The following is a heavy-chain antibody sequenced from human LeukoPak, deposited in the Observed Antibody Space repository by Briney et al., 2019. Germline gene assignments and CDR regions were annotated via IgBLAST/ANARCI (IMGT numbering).Heavy chain of an antibody. CDR3: ERDSGCSSTSCYDYYGMDV. Sequence: ASVKVSCKASGYIFTIYGISWVRQAPGQGLEGMGWISAYNGNTNYAQKLEGRLTKTTDTSRSTVHREVQSLSSDHRRVYFCERDSGCSSTSCYDYYGMDVWGQGTTVTVSS. V-gene: IGHV1-18*01. CDR1: GYIFTIYG. J-gene: IGHJ6*02. CDR2: ISAYNGNT. D-gene: IGHD2-2*01.